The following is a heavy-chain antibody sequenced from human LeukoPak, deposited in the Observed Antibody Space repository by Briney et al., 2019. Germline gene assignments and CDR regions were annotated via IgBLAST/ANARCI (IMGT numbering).Heavy chain of an antibody. CDR2: INPSGGST. Sequence: AASVKVSCKTSGYTFTSYGISWVRQAPGQGLEWMGIINPSGGSTSYAQKFQGRVTMTRDTSTSTVYMELSSLRSEDTAVYYCARDSRKILRFLEWLQTRSWFDPWGQGTLVTVSS. D-gene: IGHD3-3*01. CDR1: GYTFTSYG. CDR3: ARDSRKILRFLEWLQTRSWFDP. J-gene: IGHJ5*02. V-gene: IGHV1-46*01.